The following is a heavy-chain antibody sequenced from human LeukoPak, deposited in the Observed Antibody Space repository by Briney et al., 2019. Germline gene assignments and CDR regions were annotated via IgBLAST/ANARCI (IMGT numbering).Heavy chain of an antibody. CDR1: GGSISSGGYS. Sequence: SQTLSLTCAVSGGSISSGGYSWRWIRQPPGKGLEWIGYIYHSGSTYYNPSLKSRVTISVDRSKNQFSLKLSFVTAADTAVYYCARAYYDSSGYYGHFDCWGQGTLATVSS. J-gene: IGHJ4*02. V-gene: IGHV4-30-2*01. CDR2: IYHSGST. D-gene: IGHD3-22*01. CDR3: ARAYYDSSGYYGHFDC.